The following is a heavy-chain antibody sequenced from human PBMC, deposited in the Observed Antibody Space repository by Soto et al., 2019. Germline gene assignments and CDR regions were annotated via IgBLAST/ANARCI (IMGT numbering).Heavy chain of an antibody. D-gene: IGHD3-10*01. J-gene: IGHJ4*02. CDR2: ISGDGINT. Sequence: QIQLVESGGDVVRPGRSLRLSCAASGFNFGVFGMHWVRQAPGKGLEWVAFISGDGINTHYADSVRGRFTLSRDYSKKTMYLQMDSLREADTARYYCARGNLRFDFDSWGQGTLVTVSS. CDR1: GFNFGVFG. V-gene: IGHV3-30*03. CDR3: ARGNLRFDFDS.